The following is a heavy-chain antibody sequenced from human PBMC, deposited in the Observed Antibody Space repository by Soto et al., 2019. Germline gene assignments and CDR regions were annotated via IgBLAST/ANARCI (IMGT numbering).Heavy chain of an antibody. V-gene: IGHV1-3*01. CDR1: GYTFTGYA. Sequence: QVQLVQSGAQVKKPGASVKLSCKASGYTFTGYAIHWVRQAPGQRLEWMGWINGGNGDTKYSQKFQGRVTITRDTSASTAYMELTSLGSEDTAVYPCARGYCSSTSCQYYFDFWGQGTPVTVSS. CDR2: INGGNGDT. CDR3: ARGYCSSTSCQYYFDF. D-gene: IGHD2-2*01. J-gene: IGHJ4*02.